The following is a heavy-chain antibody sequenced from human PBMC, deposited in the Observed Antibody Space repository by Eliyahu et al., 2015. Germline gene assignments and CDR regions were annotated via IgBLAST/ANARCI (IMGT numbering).Heavy chain of an antibody. J-gene: IGHJ4*02. CDR2: IYYDGNP. CDR3: ARADYKVVTAI. Sequence: QVQLQESGPGLVKPSXTLSLTCNVSGCPISSGGXYWNWIRQTPGKGLXXIGYIYYDGNPYYNPSLKSRVVISVDRSRNQFSLKLSSVTVADTAVYYCARADYKVVTAIWGQGTLVTVSS. D-gene: IGHD2-21*02. CDR1: GCPISSGGXY. V-gene: IGHV4-30-4*01.